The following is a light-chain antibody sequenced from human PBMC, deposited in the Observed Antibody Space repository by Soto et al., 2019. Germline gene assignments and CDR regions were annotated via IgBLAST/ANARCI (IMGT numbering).Light chain of an antibody. J-gene: IGLJ1*01. CDR1: SSDVGGYNY. Sequence: QSVLTQPPSASGSPGQSVTISCTGTSSDVGGYNYVSWYQQHPGKAPKLMIYEVSKRPSGVPDRFSGSKSGNTASLTVSGLQAEDEADYYCQTWATGIHVLGTGTKLTVL. CDR3: QTWATGIHV. CDR2: EVS. V-gene: IGLV2-8*01.